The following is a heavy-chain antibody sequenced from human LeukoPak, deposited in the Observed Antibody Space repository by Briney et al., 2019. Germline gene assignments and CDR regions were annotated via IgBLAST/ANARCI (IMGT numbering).Heavy chain of an antibody. CDR2: INPNSGGT. J-gene: IGHJ3*02. V-gene: IGHV1-2*02. CDR3: ARGNHDAFDI. D-gene: IGHD1-14*01. CDR1: GYTFTGYY. Sequence: ALVNVSCKASGYTFTGYYMHWVRQAPGQGLEWMGWINPNSGGTNYAQKFQGRVTMTRDTSISTAYMELSRLRSDDTAVYSCARGNHDAFDIWGQGTMVTVAS.